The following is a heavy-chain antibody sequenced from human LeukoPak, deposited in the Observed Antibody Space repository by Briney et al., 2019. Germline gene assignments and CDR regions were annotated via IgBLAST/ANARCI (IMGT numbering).Heavy chain of an antibody. CDR1: GYSFTSYW. D-gene: IGHD3-22*01. CDR3: ARRPYCDSSGYHYYFDF. V-gene: IGHV5-51*01. J-gene: IGHJ4*02. Sequence: GESLKISCKASGYSFTSYWIGWVRQMPGKGLERMGIIYPGDSDTRYSPSFQGQVTISADKSISTAYLQWSSLKASDTAMYYCARRPYCDSSGYHYYFDFWGQGTLVTVSS. CDR2: IYPGDSDT.